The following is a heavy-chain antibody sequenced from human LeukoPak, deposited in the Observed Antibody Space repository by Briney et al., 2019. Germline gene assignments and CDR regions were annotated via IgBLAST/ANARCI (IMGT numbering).Heavy chain of an antibody. V-gene: IGHV3-43D*03. CDR2: ISWDGGST. CDR3: AKDMDYGEYLVRGGSAFDY. J-gene: IGHJ4*02. Sequence: VGSLRLSCAASGFTFDDYAMHWVRQAPGKGLEWVSLISWDGGSTYYADSVKGRFTISRDNSKNSLYLQMNSLRAEDTALYYCAKDMDYGEYLVRGGSAFDYWGQGTLVTVSS. D-gene: IGHD4-17*01. CDR1: GFTFDDYA.